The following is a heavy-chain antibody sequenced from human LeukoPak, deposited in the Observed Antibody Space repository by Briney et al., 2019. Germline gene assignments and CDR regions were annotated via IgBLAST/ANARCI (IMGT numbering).Heavy chain of an antibody. CDR1: GYTFTSHG. CDR3: ARVYSSGWNPFDY. CDR2: ISTYNGNT. D-gene: IGHD6-19*01. V-gene: IGHV1-18*01. Sequence: GASVKVSCKASGYTFTSHGISWVRQAPGQGLEWMGWISTYNGNTNYAQKLQRRVSVTTDTSTSTAYMDLRSLRSDDPAVYYCARVYSSGWNPFDYWRQRTLVTVSS. J-gene: IGHJ4*02.